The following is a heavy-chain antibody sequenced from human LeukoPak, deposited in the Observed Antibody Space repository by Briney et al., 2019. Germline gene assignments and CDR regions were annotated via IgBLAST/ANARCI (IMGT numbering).Heavy chain of an antibody. Sequence: SETLSLTCTVSGGSISSYYWSWIRQPPGKGLEWIGYIYYSGGTNYNPSLKSRVTISVDTSKNQFSLKLSSVTAADTAVYYCAGGGTTVTYDYWGQGTLVTVSS. D-gene: IGHD4-17*01. CDR3: AGGGTTVTYDY. V-gene: IGHV4-59*01. CDR2: IYYSGGT. J-gene: IGHJ4*02. CDR1: GGSISSYY.